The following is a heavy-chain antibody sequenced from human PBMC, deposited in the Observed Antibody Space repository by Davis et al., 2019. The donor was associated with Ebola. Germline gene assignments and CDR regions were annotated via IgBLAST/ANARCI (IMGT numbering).Heavy chain of an antibody. Sequence: PGGSLTLSCAASGFTFDDYGMSWVRQAPGKGLEWVSAINWNGGSTTYADSVKGRFTISRDNAKNSLYLQMNSLRAEDTALYYCGRGMLSFDYWGQGTLVTVSS. CDR2: INWNGGST. CDR1: GFTFDDYG. V-gene: IGHV3-20*04. J-gene: IGHJ4*02. CDR3: GRGMLSFDY. D-gene: IGHD2-8*01.